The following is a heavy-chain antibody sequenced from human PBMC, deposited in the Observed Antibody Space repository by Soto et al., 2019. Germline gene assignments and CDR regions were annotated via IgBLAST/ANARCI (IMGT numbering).Heavy chain of an antibody. CDR3: ARQNVQIGPGFFDY. CDR2: IYHTGTI. CDR1: GGSIGSGNFY. Sequence: ASATLSITCSVSGGSIGSGNFYWSWIRQPPGKGLEWLTSIYHTGTIYITPSLRSRLTISSDTSRNQFSLNLTSVTAADTALYFCARQNVQIGPGFFDYWGRGTLVTVSS. J-gene: IGHJ4*02. V-gene: IGHV4-30-4*01. D-gene: IGHD3-10*02.